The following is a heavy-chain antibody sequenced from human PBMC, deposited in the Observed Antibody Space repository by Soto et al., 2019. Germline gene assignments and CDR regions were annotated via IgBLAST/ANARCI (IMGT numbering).Heavy chain of an antibody. J-gene: IGHJ3*02. CDR1: GFTFSSYA. Sequence: QVQLVESGGGVVQPGRSLRLSCAASGFTFSSYAMHWVRQAPGKGLEWVAVISYDGSNKYYADSVKGRFTISRDNSKDTLYLQMNSLRAEDTAVYYCAREDRLDTDMVTDAFDIWGQGTMVTVSS. CDR3: AREDRLDTDMVTDAFDI. V-gene: IGHV3-30-3*01. CDR2: ISYDGSNK. D-gene: IGHD5-18*01.